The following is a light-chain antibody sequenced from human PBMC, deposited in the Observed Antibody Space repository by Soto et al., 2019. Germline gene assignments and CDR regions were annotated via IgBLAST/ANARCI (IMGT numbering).Light chain of an antibody. CDR1: QSFYSSY. V-gene: IGKV3-20*01. Sequence: EIVLTQSPGTLSLSPGERATLSFRASQSFYSSYLSWYQQRRGQAPRLLMFGASSRATGIPDRFSGSGSGTDFTLTIYRLEPEDFAVYYCQQSGYSPITFGQGTRLEIK. CDR2: GAS. CDR3: QQSGYSPIT. J-gene: IGKJ5*01.